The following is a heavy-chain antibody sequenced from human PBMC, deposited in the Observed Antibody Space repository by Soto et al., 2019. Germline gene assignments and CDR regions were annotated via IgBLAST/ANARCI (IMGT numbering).Heavy chain of an antibody. V-gene: IGHV1-69*06. D-gene: IGHD3-3*01. J-gene: IGHJ5*02. CDR2: IIPIFGTA. CDR1: GGTFSSYA. Sequence: SVTVSCTASGGTFSSYAISWVRQAPGQGLEWMGGIIPIFGTANYAQKFQGRVTITADKSTSTAYMELSSLRSEDTAVYYCAREGDTIFGVIRTNWFDPWGQGSLVTVSS. CDR3: AREGDTIFGVIRTNWFDP.